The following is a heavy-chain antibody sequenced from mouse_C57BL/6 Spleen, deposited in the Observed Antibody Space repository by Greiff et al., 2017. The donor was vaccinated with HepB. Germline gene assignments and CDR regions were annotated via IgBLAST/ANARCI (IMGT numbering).Heavy chain of an antibody. V-gene: IGHV1-5*01. CDR3: TREGITTVVATGDY. J-gene: IGHJ4*01. D-gene: IGHD1-1*01. CDR1: GYTFTSYW. Sequence: EVQLQQSGTVLARPGASVKMSCKTSGYTFTSYWMHWVKQRPGQGLEWIGAIYPGNSDTSYNQKFKGKAKLTAVTSASTAYMELSSLTNEDSAVYYCTREGITTVVATGDYWGQGTSVTVSS. CDR2: IYPGNSDT.